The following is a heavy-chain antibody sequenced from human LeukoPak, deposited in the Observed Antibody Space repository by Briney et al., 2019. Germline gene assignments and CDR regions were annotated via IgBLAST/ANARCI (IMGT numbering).Heavy chain of an antibody. Sequence: ASVKVSCKASGYTFTGYYMHWVRQAPGQGLEWMGWINPNSGGTNYAQKFQGRVTMTRDTSISTAYMELSRLRSDDTAVYYCASAMVRGGVHDWFDPWGQGTLVTVSS. J-gene: IGHJ5*02. D-gene: IGHD3-10*01. CDR3: ASAMVRGGVHDWFDP. V-gene: IGHV1-2*02. CDR1: GYTFTGYY. CDR2: INPNSGGT.